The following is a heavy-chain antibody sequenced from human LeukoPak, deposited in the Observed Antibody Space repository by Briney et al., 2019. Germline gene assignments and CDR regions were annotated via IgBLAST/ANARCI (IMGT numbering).Heavy chain of an antibody. CDR1: GFTFSSYE. J-gene: IGHJ4*02. D-gene: IGHD3-22*01. CDR3: AKDRAYYYDTSGYYLDY. Sequence: GGSLRLSCAASGFTFSSYEMNWVRQAPGKGLEWVSYISSSGSTIYYADSVKGRFTISRDNSKNTLYLQMNSLRAEDTAVYYCAKDRAYYYDTSGYYLDYWGQGTLVTVSS. V-gene: IGHV3-48*03. CDR2: ISSSGSTI.